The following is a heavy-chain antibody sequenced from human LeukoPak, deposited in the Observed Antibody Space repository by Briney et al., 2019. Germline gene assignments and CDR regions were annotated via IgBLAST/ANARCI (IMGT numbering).Heavy chain of an antibody. V-gene: IGHV1-24*01. CDR1: GYTLTELS. Sequence: GASVKVSCKVSGYTLTELSMHWVRQAPGKGLEWMGGFDPEDGETIYAQKFQGRVTMTEDTSTDTAYMELSSLRSEDTAVYYYATPIRNSGSRDAFDIWGQGTMVAVSS. D-gene: IGHD1-26*01. J-gene: IGHJ3*02. CDR3: ATPIRNSGSRDAFDI. CDR2: FDPEDGET.